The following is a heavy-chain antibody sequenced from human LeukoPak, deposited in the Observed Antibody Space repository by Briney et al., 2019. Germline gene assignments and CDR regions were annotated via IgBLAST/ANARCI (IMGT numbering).Heavy chain of an antibody. V-gene: IGHV4-34*01. Sequence: SETLSLTCAVDGGSFSGYYWSWIRQPPGKGLEWIGEINDSGGTKYIPSLKSRVTISADTSKNQFSLKVNSVTAADTAVYYCARGGLNSNFFDSWGQGTLVTVSS. CDR1: GGSFSGYY. J-gene: IGHJ4*02. D-gene: IGHD4-11*01. CDR2: INDSGGT. CDR3: ARGGLNSNFFDS.